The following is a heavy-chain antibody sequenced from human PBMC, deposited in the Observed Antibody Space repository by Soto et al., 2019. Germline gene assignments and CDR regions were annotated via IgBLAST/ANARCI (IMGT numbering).Heavy chain of an antibody. CDR3: ARVGSGRYWYFDL. J-gene: IGHJ2*01. CDR1: GGTFSSYT. Sequence: QVQLVQSGAEVKKPGSSVKVSCKASGGTFSSYTISWVRQAPGQGLEWMGRIIPILGIANYAQKFQGRVTITADKSTSTAYKDLSSLRSEDTAVYYCARVGSGRYWYFDLWGRGTLVTVSS. CDR2: IIPILGIA. D-gene: IGHD2-15*01. V-gene: IGHV1-69*02.